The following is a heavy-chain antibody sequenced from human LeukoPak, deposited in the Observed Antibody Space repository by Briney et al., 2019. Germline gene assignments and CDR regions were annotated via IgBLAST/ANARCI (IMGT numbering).Heavy chain of an antibody. CDR3: AREKAGGFGGSPARYFDY. CDR1: GGTFSSYA. V-gene: IGHV1-69*05. D-gene: IGHD3-16*01. J-gene: IGHJ4*02. CDR2: IIPIFGTA. Sequence: SVKVSCKACGGTFSSYAISWVRQAPGQGLEWMGGIIPIFGTANYAQKFQGRVTITTDESTSTAYMELSSLRSEDTAVYYCAREKAGGFGGSPARYFDYWGQGTLVTVSS.